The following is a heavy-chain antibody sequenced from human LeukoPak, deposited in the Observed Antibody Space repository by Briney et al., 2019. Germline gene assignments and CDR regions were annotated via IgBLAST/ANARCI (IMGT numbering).Heavy chain of an antibody. CDR1: GGSISGYY. D-gene: IGHD2-15*01. J-gene: IGHJ4*02. CDR3: ARGQVVRDY. CDR2: IHHTGST. Sequence: PSETLSLTCTVSGGSISGYYWSWIRQPPGKGLEWIGEIHHTGSTNCNPSLKSRLTMSVDTSKNQFTLNLTSVTAADTAVYYCARGQVVRDYWGQGILVTVSS. V-gene: IGHV4-34*01.